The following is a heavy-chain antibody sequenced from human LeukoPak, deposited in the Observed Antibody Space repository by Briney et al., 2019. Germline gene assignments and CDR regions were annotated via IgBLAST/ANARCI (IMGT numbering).Heavy chain of an antibody. CDR2: IIPILGIA. J-gene: IGHJ4*02. CDR1: GGTFSSYA. CDR3: AREGYDISTGYSRLNFDY. D-gene: IGHD3-9*01. Sequence: SVKVSCKASGGTFSSYAISWVRQAPGQGLEWMGRIIPILGIANYAQKFQGRVTITADKSTSTAYMELSSLRSEDTAVYYCAREGYDISTGYSRLNFDYWGQGTLVTVSS. V-gene: IGHV1-69*04.